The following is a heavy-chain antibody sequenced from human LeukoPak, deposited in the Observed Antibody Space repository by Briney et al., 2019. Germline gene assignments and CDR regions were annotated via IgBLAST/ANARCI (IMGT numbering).Heavy chain of an antibody. CDR1: GGSLSGYH. D-gene: IGHD2-21*02. V-gene: IGHV4-59*08. J-gene: IGHJ3*02. CDR2: IYYTGST. CDR3: ARRSVVTAINFDAFDI. Sequence: SETLSLTCSVSGGSLSGYHWNWLRQSPGKGLQWVANIYYTGSTNYNPSLKSRVTISLDTSKNQFSLKLSSVTAADTAVYYCARRSVVTAINFDAFDIWGQGAMVTVSS.